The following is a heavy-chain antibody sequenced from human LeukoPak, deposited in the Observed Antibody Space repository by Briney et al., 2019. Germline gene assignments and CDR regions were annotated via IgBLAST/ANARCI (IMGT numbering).Heavy chain of an antibody. J-gene: IGHJ5*02. Sequence: GGSLRLSCAASGFTFGSYAMSWVRQAPGKGLEWVSAISGSGGSTYYADSVKGRFTISRDNSRNTLYLQMNSLRAEDTAVYYCAKDKPRYSSGWYVRFDPWGQGTLVTVSS. CDR2: ISGSGGST. V-gene: IGHV3-23*01. D-gene: IGHD6-13*01. CDR1: GFTFGSYA. CDR3: AKDKPRYSSGWYVRFDP.